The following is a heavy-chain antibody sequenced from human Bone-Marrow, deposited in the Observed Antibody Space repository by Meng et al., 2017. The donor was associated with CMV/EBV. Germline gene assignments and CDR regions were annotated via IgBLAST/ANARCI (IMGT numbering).Heavy chain of an antibody. CDR3: ARDRSITMIVVDYYYGMDV. CDR1: GYTFTSYC. V-gene: IGHV1-46*01. J-gene: IGHJ6*02. CDR2: INPSGGST. Sequence: ASVKVSCKASGYTFTSYCMHWVRQAPGQGLEWMGIINPSGGSTSYAQKFQGRVTMTRDTSTSTVYMELSSLRSEDTAVYYCARDRSITMIVVDYYYGMDVWGQGTTVTVSS. D-gene: IGHD3-22*01.